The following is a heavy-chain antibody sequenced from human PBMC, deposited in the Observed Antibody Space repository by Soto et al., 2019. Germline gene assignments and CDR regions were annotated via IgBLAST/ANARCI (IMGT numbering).Heavy chain of an antibody. CDR1: GDSISTDY. CDR3: AKNGNWGSLVP. D-gene: IGHD7-27*01. Sequence: PSQTLSLTCTVSGDSISTDYWSWIRQSPGKGLEWIGFIYYGGSTNYNPSHKSRVTISVDTPKNQFSLKLSSVTAADTAVYYCAKNGNWGSLVPWGQGTRITVSS. J-gene: IGHJ5*02. CDR2: IYYGGST. V-gene: IGHV4-59*08.